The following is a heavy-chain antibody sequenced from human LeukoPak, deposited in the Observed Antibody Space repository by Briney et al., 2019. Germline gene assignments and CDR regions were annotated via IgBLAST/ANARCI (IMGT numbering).Heavy chain of an antibody. CDR3: ARAQIYGLYDY. CDR1: GFTVSSNY. CDR2: IYSGGST. J-gene: IGHJ4*02. D-gene: IGHD3-10*01. Sequence: GSLRLSCAASGFTVSSNYMSWVRQAPGKGLEWVSVIYSGGSTYYADSVKGRFTISRDNSKNTLYLQMNSLRAEDTAVYYCARAQIYGLYDYWGQGTLVTVSS. V-gene: IGHV3-66*01.